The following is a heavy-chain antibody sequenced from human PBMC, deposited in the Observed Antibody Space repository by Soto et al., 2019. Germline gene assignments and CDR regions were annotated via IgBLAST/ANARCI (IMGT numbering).Heavy chain of an antibody. CDR2: INTGNGNT. CDR1: GYTFSTYA. Sequence: ASVKVSCKASGYTFSTYAMHWVRQAPGRRPEWMGWINTGNGNTYYSQKFQGRATLTRDTSASTAYIELSSLRSEDTALYYCARAPYGASLDYWGQGTLVTVSS. V-gene: IGHV1-3*04. CDR3: ARAPYGASLDY. D-gene: IGHD4-17*01. J-gene: IGHJ4*02.